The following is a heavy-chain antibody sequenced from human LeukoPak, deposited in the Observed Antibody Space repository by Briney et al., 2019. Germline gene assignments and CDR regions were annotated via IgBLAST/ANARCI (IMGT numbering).Heavy chain of an antibody. V-gene: IGHV3-53*05. CDR2: IYSGGST. CDR3: AKDHWDHYYDSSGYSFAFDI. CDR1: GFTFSSYS. Sequence: GGSLRLSCAASGFTFSSYSMNWVRQAPGKGLEWVSVIYSGGSTYYADSVKGRFTISRDNSKNTLYLQMNSLRAEDTALYYCAKDHWDHYYDSSGYSFAFDIWGQGTMVTVSS. J-gene: IGHJ3*02. D-gene: IGHD3-22*01.